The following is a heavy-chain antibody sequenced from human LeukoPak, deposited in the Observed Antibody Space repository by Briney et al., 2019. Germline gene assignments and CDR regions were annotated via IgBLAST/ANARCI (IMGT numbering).Heavy chain of an antibody. V-gene: IGHV1-18*01. CDR2: ISGYNGNT. J-gene: IGHJ3*02. D-gene: IGHD3-3*01. CDR1: GYTFTSYD. CDR3: ARHRDFWSKPDAFDI. Sequence: GASVKVSCKASGYTFTSYDISWVRQAPGQGLEWMGWISGYNGNTDYAQKLQGRVTMTTDTSTTTAYMELRSLRSDDTAMYYCARHRDFWSKPDAFDIWGQGTMVTVSS.